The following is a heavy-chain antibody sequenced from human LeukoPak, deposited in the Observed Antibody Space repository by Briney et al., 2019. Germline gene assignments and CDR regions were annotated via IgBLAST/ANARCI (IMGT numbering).Heavy chain of an antibody. V-gene: IGHV3-48*01. CDR1: GFTFSSYW. D-gene: IGHD1-7*01. J-gene: IGHJ3*02. Sequence: GGSLRLSCAASGFTFSSYWMHWVRQAPGKGLEWVSYISSSSSTIYYADSVKGRFTISRDNAKNSLYLQMNSLRAEDTAVYYCATEKLELLSAFDIWGQGTMVTVSS. CDR2: ISSSSSTI. CDR3: ATEKLELLSAFDI.